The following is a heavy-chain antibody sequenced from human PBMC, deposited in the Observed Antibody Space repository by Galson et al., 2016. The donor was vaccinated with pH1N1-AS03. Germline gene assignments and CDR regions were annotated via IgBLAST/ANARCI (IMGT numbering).Heavy chain of an antibody. CDR2: ISTAGITT. Sequence: SLRLSCAASGFTFDYFYMSRIRQAPGKGLEWISFISTAGITTHHADSVKGRFTISRDNANNSLYLEMTSLRPEDTAIYYCARNWNYFNLWGQGVLVTVSS. CDR1: GFTFDYFY. V-gene: IGHV3-11*01. J-gene: IGHJ4*02. D-gene: IGHD1-1*01. CDR3: ARNWNYFNL.